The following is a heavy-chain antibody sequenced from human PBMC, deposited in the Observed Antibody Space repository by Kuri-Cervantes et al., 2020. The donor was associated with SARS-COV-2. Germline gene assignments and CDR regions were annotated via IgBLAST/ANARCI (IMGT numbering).Heavy chain of an antibody. Sequence: ETLSLTCAAAGFTFSSYSMNWVRQAPGKGLEWVSYISSSSSTIYYADSVKGRFTISRDNAKNSPYLQMNSLRDEDTAVYYCARDGEGSGFVWYFDLWGRGTLVTVSS. D-gene: IGHD3-22*01. CDR1: GFTFSSYS. J-gene: IGHJ2*01. CDR3: ARDGEGSGFVWYFDL. V-gene: IGHV3-48*02. CDR2: ISSSSSTI.